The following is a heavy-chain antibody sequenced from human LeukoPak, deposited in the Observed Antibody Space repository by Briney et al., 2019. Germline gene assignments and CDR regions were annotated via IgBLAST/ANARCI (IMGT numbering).Heavy chain of an antibody. CDR3: AKDRYYYDSSGYRGNAFDI. D-gene: IGHD3-22*01. Sequence: QPGGSLRLSCAASGFTFSSYGMSWVRQAPGKGLEWVSAISCSGGSTYYADSVKGRFTISRDNSRNTLYLQMNSLRAEDTAVYYCAKDRYYYDSSGYRGNAFDIWGQGTMVTVSS. V-gene: IGHV3-23*01. CDR1: GFTFSSYG. J-gene: IGHJ3*02. CDR2: ISCSGGST.